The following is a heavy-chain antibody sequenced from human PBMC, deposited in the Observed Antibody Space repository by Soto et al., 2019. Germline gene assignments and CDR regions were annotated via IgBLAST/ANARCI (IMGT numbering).Heavy chain of an antibody. CDR3: AKDIGRLTWAHYYGMDV. CDR2: ISWNSGSI. CDR1: GFTFDDYA. V-gene: IGHV3-9*01. J-gene: IGHJ6*02. D-gene: IGHD3-16*01. Sequence: GGSLRLSCAASGFTFDDYAMHWVRQAPGKGLEWVSGISWNSGSIGYADSVKGRFTISRDNAKNSLYLQMNSLRAEDTALYYCAKDIGRLTWAHYYGMDVWGQGTTVTVSS.